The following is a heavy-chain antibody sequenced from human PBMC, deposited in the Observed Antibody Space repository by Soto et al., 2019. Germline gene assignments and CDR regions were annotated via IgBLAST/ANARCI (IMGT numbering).Heavy chain of an antibody. Sequence: SETLSLTCAVHGGSFRGYYWSWIRQPPGKGLEWIGEINHSGGTNYNPSLKSRVSISVDASKNQFSLQLTSVTAADTAVYYCERLWRYNEGSRWGPGALVNV. CDR2: INHSGGT. V-gene: IGHV4-34*01. J-gene: IGHJ4*02. CDR1: GGSFRGYY. D-gene: IGHD3-10*01. CDR3: ERLWRYNEGSR.